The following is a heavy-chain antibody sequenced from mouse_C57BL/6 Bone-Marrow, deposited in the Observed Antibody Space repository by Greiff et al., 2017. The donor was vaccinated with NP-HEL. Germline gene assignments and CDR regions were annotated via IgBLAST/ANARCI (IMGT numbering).Heavy chain of an antibody. CDR3: ARFYYDYDEGD. Sequence: QVQLQQPGAELVKPGASVKLSCKASGYTFTSYWMHWVKQRPGQGLEWIAMIHPNSGSTNYNEKFKSKATLTVDKSSSTAYMQLSSLTSEDSAVYYCARFYYDYDEGDWGQGTLVTVSA. CDR2: IHPNSGST. CDR1: GYTFTSYW. V-gene: IGHV1-64*01. D-gene: IGHD2-4*01. J-gene: IGHJ3*01.